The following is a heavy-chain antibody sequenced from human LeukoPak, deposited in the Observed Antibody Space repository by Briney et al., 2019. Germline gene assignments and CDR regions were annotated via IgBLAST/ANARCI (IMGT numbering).Heavy chain of an antibody. V-gene: IGHV3-11*01. CDR2: ISGGSRTI. Sequence: PGGSLRLSCAASGFTFSDYYMIWIRQAPGKGLEWVSSISGGSRTINYADSVKGRFTTSRDNAKNSLFLQVNSLRAEDTAVYYCARAGQSDYWGQGTLVTVSS. CDR3: ARAGQSDY. J-gene: IGHJ4*02. CDR1: GFTFSDYY.